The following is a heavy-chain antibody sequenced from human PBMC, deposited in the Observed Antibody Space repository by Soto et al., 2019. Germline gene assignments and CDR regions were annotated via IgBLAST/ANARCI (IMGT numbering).Heavy chain of an antibody. CDR3: ARGFRARRPNGGDSDFDH. CDR1: GFSLSTSGVG. V-gene: IGHV2-5*01. J-gene: IGHJ4*02. D-gene: IGHD2-21*02. Sequence: SGPTLVNPTQTLTLTCTFSGFSLSTSGVGVGWIRQPPGKALECLALIYWNDDKRYWTSLKSRLTVTKDTSKNQVVLTMTNMDPVDTGTYYCARGFRARRPNGGDSDFDHWGQGTLVTVSS. CDR2: IYWNDDK.